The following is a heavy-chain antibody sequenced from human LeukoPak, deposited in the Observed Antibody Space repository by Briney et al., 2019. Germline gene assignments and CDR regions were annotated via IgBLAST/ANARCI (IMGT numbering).Heavy chain of an antibody. CDR1: GFTFTTYW. CDR2: IKQDGTEK. Sequence: PGGSLRLSCAASGFTFTTYWMSWVRQAPGKGLEWVANIKQDGTEKYYVDSVKGRFTISRDNAKNSLYLQMNSLRAEDTAVYYCAKEGGSYHASDAFDIWGQGTMVTVSS. CDR3: AKEGGSYHASDAFDI. J-gene: IGHJ3*02. V-gene: IGHV3-7*03. D-gene: IGHD1-26*01.